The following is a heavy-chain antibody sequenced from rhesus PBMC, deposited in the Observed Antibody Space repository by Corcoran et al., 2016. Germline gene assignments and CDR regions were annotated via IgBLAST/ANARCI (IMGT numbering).Heavy chain of an antibody. Sequence: QVQLQESGPGLVKPSETLSLTCVVSGCSMNGYYWNWIRQPPGEGLEWIGYIGGTNGYTYYNTALRSRVTISTDTSKNHFSLNLRSVTAADTAVYYCARNWAASSRLGYWGQGVLVTVSS. CDR3: ARNWAASSRLGY. CDR1: GCSMNGYY. CDR2: IGGTNGYT. D-gene: IGHD6-31*01. J-gene: IGHJ4*01. V-gene: IGHV4-165*02.